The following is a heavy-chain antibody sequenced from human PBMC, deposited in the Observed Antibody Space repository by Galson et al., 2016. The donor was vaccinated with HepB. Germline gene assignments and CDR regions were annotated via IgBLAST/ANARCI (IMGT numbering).Heavy chain of an antibody. J-gene: IGHJ3*01. V-gene: IGHV3-7*03. CDR3: ARDPGEGDGGNWSAFDL. CDR1: GFIFKNYW. D-gene: IGHD4-23*01. CDR2: IKRDGSQK. Sequence: SLRLSCAASGFIFKNYWMAWVRQAPGQGLEWVANIKRDGSQKEYVDSVKGRFTISRDNARSLLYLQMYSLRVEDTAVYYCARDPGEGDGGNWSAFDLWGQGTVVTLSS.